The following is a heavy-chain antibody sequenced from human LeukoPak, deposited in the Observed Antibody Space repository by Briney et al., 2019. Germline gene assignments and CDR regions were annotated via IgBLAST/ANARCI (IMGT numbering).Heavy chain of an antibody. V-gene: IGHV4-4*07. CDR1: GGSISSYY. Sequence: ESSETLSLTCAVSGGSISSYYWSWIRQPAGKGLEWIGRIYTNGSTNYNPSLKSRVTMSVDTSKDQFSLKLSSVTAADTAVYYCARDLPGYGSGIRPHYYYYYMDVWGKGTTVTISS. CDR3: ARDLPGYGSGIRPHYYYYYMDV. CDR2: IYTNGST. D-gene: IGHD3-10*01. J-gene: IGHJ6*03.